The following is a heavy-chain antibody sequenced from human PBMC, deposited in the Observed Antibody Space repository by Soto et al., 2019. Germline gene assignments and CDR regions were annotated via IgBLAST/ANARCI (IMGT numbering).Heavy chain of an antibody. J-gene: IGHJ4*02. Sequence: GSLRLSCAASGFPFSSYAMSWVRQAPGKGLEWVSAISGSGGSTYYADSVKGRFTISRDNSKNTLYLQMNSLRAEDTAVYYCAKDAYSGSYLGAARYFDYWGQGTLVTVSS. CDR3: AKDAYSGSYLGAARYFDY. V-gene: IGHV3-23*01. CDR2: ISGSGGST. CDR1: GFPFSSYA. D-gene: IGHD1-26*01.